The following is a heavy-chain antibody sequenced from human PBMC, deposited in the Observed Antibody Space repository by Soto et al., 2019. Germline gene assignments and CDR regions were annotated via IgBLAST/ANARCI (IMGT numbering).Heavy chain of an antibody. CDR3: ARRSPSWAFDI. CDR1: GFTFDDYG. J-gene: IGHJ3*02. V-gene: IGHV3-20*04. D-gene: IGHD2-15*01. Sequence: AGGSLRLSCAASGFTFDDYGMSWARQAPGKGLEWVSGVNWNGGSTGYADSVKGRFTISRDNAKNSLYLQMNSLRAEDTAVYYCARRSPSWAFDIWGQGTMVTVSS. CDR2: VNWNGGST.